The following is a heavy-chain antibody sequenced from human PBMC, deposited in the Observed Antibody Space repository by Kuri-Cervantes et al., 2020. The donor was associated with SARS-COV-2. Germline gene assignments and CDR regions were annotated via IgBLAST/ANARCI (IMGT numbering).Heavy chain of an antibody. V-gene: IGHV3-23*01. Sequence: GRSLRLSCAASGFTFSSYGMHWVRQAPGKGLEWVSTISGSGGNTYYADSVKGRFTISRDNSKNTLDLQMTSLRAEDTAVYYCANGKYCSGGSCFSTAGYWGQGTLVTVSS. CDR3: ANGKYCSGGSCFSTAGY. CDR1: GFTFSSYG. D-gene: IGHD2-15*01. J-gene: IGHJ4*02. CDR2: ISGSGGNT.